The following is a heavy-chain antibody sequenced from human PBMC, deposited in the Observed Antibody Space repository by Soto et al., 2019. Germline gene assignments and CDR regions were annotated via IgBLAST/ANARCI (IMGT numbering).Heavy chain of an antibody. CDR2: ITGYGGSV. CDR3: ATMPDQSVDAYFDN. J-gene: IGHJ4*02. CDR1: GFTFSGYG. Sequence: GGSLRLSCTASGFTFSGYGMTWGRQAPGKGLEWVSSITGYGGSVYYADTLKGRLTISRDNSKNTLYLQMDSLRAEDTAVYYCATMPDQSVDAYFDNWGQGALVTVSS. D-gene: IGHD2-2*01. V-gene: IGHV3-23*01.